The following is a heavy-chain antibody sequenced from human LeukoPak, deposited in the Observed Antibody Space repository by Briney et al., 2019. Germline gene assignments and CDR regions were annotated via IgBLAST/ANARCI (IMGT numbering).Heavy chain of an antibody. D-gene: IGHD6-13*01. J-gene: IGHJ4*02. V-gene: IGHV1-2*02. CDR1: GYTFTGYY. Sequence: VASVKVSCKASGYTFTGYYMHWVRQAPGQGLEWMGWINPNSGGTNYQGRVTMTRDTSISTAYMELSRLRSDDTAVYYCASSGTGYIMSYFDYWGQGTLVTVSS. CDR2: INPNSGGT. CDR3: ASSGTGYIMSYFDY.